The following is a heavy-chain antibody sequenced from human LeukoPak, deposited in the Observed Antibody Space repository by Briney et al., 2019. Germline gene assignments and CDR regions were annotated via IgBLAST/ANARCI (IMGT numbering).Heavy chain of an antibody. CDR3: AREAVVTATGIGWYGMDV. J-gene: IGHJ6*02. Sequence: GASVTVSCKASGYTFSGYYMYWVRQAPGQGLEWMGWINPNSGGTNNPHKFQGRTTMTRDTSISTAYMELSRLRSDDTAVYYCAREAVVTATGIGWYGMDVWGQGTTVTVSS. D-gene: IGHD2-21*02. CDR2: INPNSGGT. V-gene: IGHV1-2*02. CDR1: GYTFSGYY.